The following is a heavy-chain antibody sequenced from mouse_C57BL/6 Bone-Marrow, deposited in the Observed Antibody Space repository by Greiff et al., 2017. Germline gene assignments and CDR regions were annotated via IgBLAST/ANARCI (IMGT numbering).Heavy chain of an antibody. Sequence: VQLKQSGAELVRPGASVKLSCTASGFNIKDDYMHWVKQRPEQGLEWIGWIAPENGDTEYASKFQGKATITADTSSNPAYLQLSILTSADTAVYYCTNPVVSDFDYWGQGTTLTVSS. CDR3: TNPVVSDFDY. V-gene: IGHV14-4*01. J-gene: IGHJ2*01. CDR1: GFNIKDDY. CDR2: IAPENGDT. D-gene: IGHD1-1*01.